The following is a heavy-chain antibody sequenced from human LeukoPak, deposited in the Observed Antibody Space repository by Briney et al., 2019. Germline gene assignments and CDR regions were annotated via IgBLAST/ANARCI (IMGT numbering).Heavy chain of an antibody. CDR2: INPNSGGT. Sequence: ASVKVSCKASGYTFTGYYMHWVRQAPGQGLEWMGRINPNSGGTNYAQKFQGWVTMTRDTSISTAYMELSRLRSDDTAVYYCARAHQPYYYDSSGYLDWFDPWGQGTLVTVSS. CDR3: ARAHQPYYYDSSGYLDWFDP. J-gene: IGHJ5*02. V-gene: IGHV1-2*04. CDR1: GYTFTGYY. D-gene: IGHD3-22*01.